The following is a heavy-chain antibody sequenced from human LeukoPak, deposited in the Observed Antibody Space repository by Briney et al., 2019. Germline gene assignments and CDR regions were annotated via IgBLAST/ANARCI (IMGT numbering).Heavy chain of an antibody. J-gene: IGHJ4*02. CDR2: IYPGDYET. Sequence: GESLKISCEGSGYSFSNYWIGWVRQMPGKGLEWMGIIYPGDYETRYSPSFQGLVTISVDKSISTAYLQWSSLKASDTAMYYCARPPRYCGNNCSLDNWGPGTLVTVSS. CDR1: GYSFSNYW. CDR3: ARPPRYCGNNCSLDN. V-gene: IGHV5-51*01. D-gene: IGHD2-21*02.